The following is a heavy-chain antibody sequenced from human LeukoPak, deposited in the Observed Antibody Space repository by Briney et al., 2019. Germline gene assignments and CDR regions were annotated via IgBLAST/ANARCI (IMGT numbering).Heavy chain of an antibody. J-gene: IGHJ4*02. CDR1: GFTFSSYS. D-gene: IGHD4-23*01. V-gene: IGHV3-48*04. CDR2: ISSSSGTI. Sequence: GGSLRLSCEASGFTFSSYSMNWVRQAPGKGLEWVSYISSSSGTIYYADSVKGRFTISRDNAKNSLNLQMNSLRAEDTAVYYCARGPRWDFDYWGQGTLVTVSS. CDR3: ARGPRWDFDY.